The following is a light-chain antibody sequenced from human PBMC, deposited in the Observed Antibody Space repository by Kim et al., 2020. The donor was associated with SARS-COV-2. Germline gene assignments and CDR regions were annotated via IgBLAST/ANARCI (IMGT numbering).Light chain of an antibody. V-gene: IGLV2-14*01. Sequence: QSALTQPASVSGSPGQSITISCTGTSSDVGGYNYVSWYQQHPGKAPKLMIYDVSKRPSGVSNRFSGSKSGNTASLTISGLQAEDEADYYCSSYTSSLVVFGGGTQLTVL. CDR3: SSYTSSLVV. CDR2: DVS. J-gene: IGLJ2*01. CDR1: SSDVGGYNY.